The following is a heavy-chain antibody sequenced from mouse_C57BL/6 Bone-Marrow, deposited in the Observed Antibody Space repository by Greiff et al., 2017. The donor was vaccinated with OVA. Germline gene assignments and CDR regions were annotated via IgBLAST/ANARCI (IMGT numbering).Heavy chain of an antibody. Sequence: QVQLQQSGAELVKPGASVKLSCKASGYTFTSYWMHWVKQRPGRGLEWIGRIDPNSGGTKYNEKFKSKATLTVDKPSSTAYMQLSSLTSEDSAVYYCARERSPYGNTKGWFAYWGQGTLVTVSA. CDR3: ARERSPYGNTKGWFAY. CDR2: IDPNSGGT. V-gene: IGHV1-72*01. D-gene: IGHD2-1*01. J-gene: IGHJ3*01. CDR1: GYTFTSYW.